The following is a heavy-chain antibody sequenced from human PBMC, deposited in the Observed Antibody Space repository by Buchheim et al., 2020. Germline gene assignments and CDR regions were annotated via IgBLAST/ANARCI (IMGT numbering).Heavy chain of an antibody. V-gene: IGHV3-15*01. CDR3: TTDPDIVVVPAARRFDY. D-gene: IGHD2-2*01. CDR1: GFTFSNAW. J-gene: IGHJ4*02. Sequence: EVQLVESGGGLVKPGGSLRLSCAASGFTFSNAWMSWVRQAPGKGLEWVGRIKSKTDGGTTDYAAPVKGRFTISRDDSNNTLYLQMNSLKTEDTAVYYCTTDPDIVVVPAARRFDYWGQGTL. CDR2: IKSKTDGGTT.